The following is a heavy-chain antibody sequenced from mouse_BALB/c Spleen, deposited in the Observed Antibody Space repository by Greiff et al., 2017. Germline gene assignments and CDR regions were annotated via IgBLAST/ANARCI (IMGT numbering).Heavy chain of an antibody. Sequence: QVQLQQSGAELVRPGASVKLSCKASGYTFTSYCMQWVKQSPGQGLEWIGAIYPGDGDTRYTQKFKGKATLTADRSSSTAYMQLSSLASEDSAVYSCASSGTQGYAMDYWGQGTSVTVSS. CDR1: GYTFTSYC. J-gene: IGHJ4*01. CDR2: IYPGDGDT. CDR3: ASSGTQGYAMDY. D-gene: IGHD3-1*01. V-gene: IGHV1-87*01.